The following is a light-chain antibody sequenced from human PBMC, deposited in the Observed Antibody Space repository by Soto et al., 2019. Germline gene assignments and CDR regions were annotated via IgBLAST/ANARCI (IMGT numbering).Light chain of an antibody. V-gene: IGKV1-5*03. CDR1: QSISSW. J-gene: IGKJ1*01. Sequence: DIQITQSPSTLSASVGDRVTITCRAIQSISSWLAWYQQKPGRAPKLLIYKASSLESGVPSRFSGSGSGTEFTLTISSLQPDDFATYYCQQYNSQWTFGQGTKVDIK. CDR2: KAS. CDR3: QQYNSQWT.